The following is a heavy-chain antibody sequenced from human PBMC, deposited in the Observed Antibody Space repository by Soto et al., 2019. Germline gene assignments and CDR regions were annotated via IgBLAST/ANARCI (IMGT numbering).Heavy chain of an antibody. CDR1: GFSLSTSGVG. CDR3: AHHPYYGLGTYSFDY. J-gene: IGHJ4*02. V-gene: IGHV2-5*02. CDR2: IYWDDDK. Sequence: QITLKESGPTLVKPTQTLTLTCTFSGFSLSTSGVGVGWIRQPPGQALEWLAVIYWDDDKRSSSSLKSRLTITKATSKNQVVLTMTNMDPVDTATYYCAHHPYYGLGTYSFDYWGQGILVTVSS. D-gene: IGHD3-10*01.